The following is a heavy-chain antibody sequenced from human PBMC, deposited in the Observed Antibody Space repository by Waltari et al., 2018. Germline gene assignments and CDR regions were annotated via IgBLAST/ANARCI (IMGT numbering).Heavy chain of an antibody. Sequence: QVQLVQSGAEVKKPGASVKVSCKASGYTFTSYYMTWVRQAPGQGLEWMGIINPSGGSTSYAQKFQGRVTMTRDTSTSTVYMELSSLRSEDTAVYYCARGSLRWYHYNWFDPWGQGTLVTVSS. V-gene: IGHV1-46*01. J-gene: IGHJ5*02. CDR3: ARGSLRWYHYNWFDP. CDR2: INPSGGST. D-gene: IGHD2-15*01. CDR1: GYTFTSYY.